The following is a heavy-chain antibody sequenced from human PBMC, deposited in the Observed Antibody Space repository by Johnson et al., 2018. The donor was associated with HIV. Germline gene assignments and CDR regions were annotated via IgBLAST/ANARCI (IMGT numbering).Heavy chain of an antibody. V-gene: IGHV3-30*03. CDR2: ISYDGTNK. D-gene: IGHD3-9*01. J-gene: IGHJ3*02. CDR3: ARELPSYDILTGPGAFDM. Sequence: QVLLVESGGGVVQPGRSLRLSCAASGFTFSSYGMHWVRQAPGKGLEWVAVISYDGTNKYYADSLKGRFTISRDNSKNTLYLQMNSLRPEDTALYFCARELPSYDILTGPGAFDMWGLGTVVTVSS. CDR1: GFTFSSYG.